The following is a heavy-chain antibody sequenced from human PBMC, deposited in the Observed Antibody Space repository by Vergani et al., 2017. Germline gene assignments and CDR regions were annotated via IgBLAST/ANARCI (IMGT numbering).Heavy chain of an antibody. V-gene: IGHV3-30*01. CDR2: ISYDGSNK. D-gene: IGHD4-23*01. CDR1: GFTFSSYA. CDR3: ARGSRRVGGNFEDAFDI. Sequence: QVQLVESGGGVVQPGRSLRLSCAASGFTFSSYAMHWVRQAPGKGLEWVAVISYDGSNKYYADSVKGRFTISRDNSKNTLYLQMNSLRAEDTAVYYCARGSRRVGGNFEDAFDIWGQGTMVTVSS. J-gene: IGHJ3*02.